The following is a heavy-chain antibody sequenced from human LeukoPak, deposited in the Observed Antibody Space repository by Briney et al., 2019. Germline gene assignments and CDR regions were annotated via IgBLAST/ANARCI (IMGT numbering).Heavy chain of an antibody. CDR2: ISYDGSNK. CDR1: GFTFSSYG. CDR3: ARDLAEDYYYYGMDV. J-gene: IGHJ6*02. Sequence: PGRSLRLSCAASGFTFSSYGMHWVRQAPGKGLEWVAVISYDGSNKYYADSVKGRFTISRDNSKNTLYLQMNSLRAEDTAVYYCARDLAEDYYYYGMDVWGQGTTVTVSS. D-gene: IGHD2-15*01. V-gene: IGHV3-30*03.